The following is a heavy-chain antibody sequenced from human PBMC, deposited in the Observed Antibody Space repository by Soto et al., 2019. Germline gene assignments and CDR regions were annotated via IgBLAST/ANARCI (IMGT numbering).Heavy chain of an antibody. Sequence: ASVKVSCKASGYTFTSYYMHWVRQAPGQGLEWMGIINPSGGSTSYAQKFQGRVTMTRDTSTSTVYMELSSLRSEDTAVYYCAREQTIFGVGRLYYYYGMDVWGQGTTVTVSS. CDR2: INPSGGST. V-gene: IGHV1-46*01. CDR1: GYTFTSYY. J-gene: IGHJ6*02. CDR3: AREQTIFGVGRLYYYYGMDV. D-gene: IGHD3-3*01.